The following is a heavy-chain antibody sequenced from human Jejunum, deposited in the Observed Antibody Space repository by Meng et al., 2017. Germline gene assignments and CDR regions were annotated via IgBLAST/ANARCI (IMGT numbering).Heavy chain of an antibody. CDR1: AATITSTRW. Sequence: LQVPGVERVRASGSLCLTVASSAATITSTRWWSWARQTPGKGLEWIWEFFHNGTPNYNPSLMSRLTMSVDKSKTQFSLNLTSVTAADTAVYYCASRPVGIRTYYFDCWGQGTLVTVSS. CDR2: FFHNGTP. D-gene: IGHD2-21*01. CDR3: ASRPVGIRTYYFDC. V-gene: IGHV4-4*02. J-gene: IGHJ4*02.